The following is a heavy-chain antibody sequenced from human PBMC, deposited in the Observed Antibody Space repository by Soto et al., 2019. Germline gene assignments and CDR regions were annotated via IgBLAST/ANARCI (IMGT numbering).Heavy chain of an antibody. CDR2: IYFSETT. CDR3: ARATDEFLGARSRFDP. J-gene: IGHJ5*02. CDR1: GASVNNPSYF. Sequence: PSETLSLTCIVSGASVNNPSYFWTWIRQPPGKRPEWLGYIYFSETTDYNPSLKSRVTISIDTSKNQFSLKLTSVTAADTGVYYCARATDEFLGARSRFDPWGPGTPVNVSS. D-gene: IGHD1-26*01. V-gene: IGHV4-61*01.